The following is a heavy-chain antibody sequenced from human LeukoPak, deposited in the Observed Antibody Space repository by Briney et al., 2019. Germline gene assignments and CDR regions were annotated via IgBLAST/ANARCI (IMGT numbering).Heavy chain of an antibody. Sequence: GGSLRLSCAASGFTFSSYWMSWVRQAPGKGLEWVANIKQDGSEKYYVDSVKGRFTISRDNAKNSLYLQVNSLRAEDTAVYYCAREVRYYYYYMDVWGKGTTVTVSS. CDR2: IKQDGSEK. CDR1: GFTFSSYW. CDR3: AREVRYYYYYMDV. V-gene: IGHV3-7*01. J-gene: IGHJ6*03. D-gene: IGHD3-10*01.